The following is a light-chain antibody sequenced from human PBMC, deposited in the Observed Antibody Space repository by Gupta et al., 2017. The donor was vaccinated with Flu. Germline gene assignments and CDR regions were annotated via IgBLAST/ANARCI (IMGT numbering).Light chain of an antibody. CDR1: SSNIGAGYD. V-gene: IGLV1-40*01. CDR3: QSYDSSLSEV. Sequence: QSVLTQPPSVPGAPGQRVTIACTGSSSNIGAGYDVHWSQPLPGTAPKLLIDGNSNRPSGVPDRFSGSKSGTSASLAITGLQAEDEADDYCQSYDSSLSEVFGGGTKLTVL. CDR2: GNS. J-gene: IGLJ3*02.